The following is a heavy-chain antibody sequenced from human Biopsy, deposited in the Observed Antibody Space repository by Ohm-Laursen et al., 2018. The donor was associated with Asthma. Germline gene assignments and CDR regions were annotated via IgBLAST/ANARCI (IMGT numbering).Heavy chain of an antibody. CDR1: GFVFSQYG. CDR3: ARESGQDSGGTGAFDR. J-gene: IGHJ3*02. CDR2: ISSDGHNK. Sequence: SSLRLSCAASGFVFSQYGMHWVRQAPGKGLEWVALISSDGHNKYYKDSVKGRFTISRDNSKLRLYLEINSLRVEDSAVYYCARESGQDSGGTGAFDRWGQGRMVAVSS. D-gene: IGHD4-23*01. V-gene: IGHV3-30*03.